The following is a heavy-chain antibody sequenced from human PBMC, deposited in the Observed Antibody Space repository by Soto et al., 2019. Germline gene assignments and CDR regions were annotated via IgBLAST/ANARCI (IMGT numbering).Heavy chain of an antibody. V-gene: IGHV3-23*01. CDR1: GFTFSSYA. Sequence: LGGSLRLSCAASGFTFSSYAMSWVRQAPGKGLEWVSAISGSGGSTYYADSEKGRFTISRDNSKNTLYLQMNSLRAEDTAVYYCAKDLFLTGRLSSGMDVWGQGTTVTVSS. D-gene: IGHD3-9*01. J-gene: IGHJ6*02. CDR3: AKDLFLTGRLSSGMDV. CDR2: ISGSGGST.